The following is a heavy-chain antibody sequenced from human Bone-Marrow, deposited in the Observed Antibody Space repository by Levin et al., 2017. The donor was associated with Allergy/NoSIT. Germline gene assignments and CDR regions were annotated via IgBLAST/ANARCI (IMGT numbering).Heavy chain of an antibody. D-gene: IGHD5/OR15-5a*01. V-gene: IGHV3-11*01. CDR3: ARNVSPPDI. Sequence: GGSLRLSCVGSGFTFSDYYMSWVRQVPGKGLEWVSHISETGSLRQYAGSLQGRFTISRDNDKRTVYLQMDRLRVDDTAIYFCARNVSPPDIWGQGTQVTVSS. J-gene: IGHJ4*02. CDR2: ISETGSLR. CDR1: GFTFSDYY.